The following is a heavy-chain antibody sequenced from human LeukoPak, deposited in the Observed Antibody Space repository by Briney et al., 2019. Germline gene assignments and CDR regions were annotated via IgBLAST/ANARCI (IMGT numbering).Heavy chain of an antibody. Sequence: PGGSLRLSCAASGFTFSSYEMNWVRQAPGKGLEWVSYISSSGSTIYYADSVKGRFTISRDNAKNSLYLQMNSLRAEDTAVYYCARGGEPYYDILTGYYTGWYFDLWGRGTLVTVSS. CDR3: ARGGEPYYDILTGYYTGWYFDL. CDR1: GFTFSSYE. V-gene: IGHV3-48*03. J-gene: IGHJ2*01. D-gene: IGHD3-9*01. CDR2: ISSSGSTI.